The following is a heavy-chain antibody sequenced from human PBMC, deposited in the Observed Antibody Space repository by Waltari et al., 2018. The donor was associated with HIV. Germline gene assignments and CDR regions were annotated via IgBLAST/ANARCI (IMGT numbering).Heavy chain of an antibody. CDR2: INPSGGST. J-gene: IGHJ4*02. CDR3: ARGGQGMYDILTGYYIVY. Sequence: QVQLVQSGAEVKKPGASVKVSCKASGYTFTSYYMHWVRQAPGQGLEWMGIINPSGGSTSYAQKFQGRVTMTRDTSTSTVYMELSSLRSEDTAVYYCARGGQGMYDILTGYYIVYWGQGTLVTVSS. D-gene: IGHD3-9*01. V-gene: IGHV1-46*01. CDR1: GYTFTSYY.